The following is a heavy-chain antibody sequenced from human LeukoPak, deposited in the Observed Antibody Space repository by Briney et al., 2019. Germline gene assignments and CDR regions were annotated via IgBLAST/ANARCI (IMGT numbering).Heavy chain of an antibody. CDR3: ARVQLWPPRTYYYYYYYYMDV. D-gene: IGHD3-10*01. Sequence: PGRSLRLSCAASGFTFSSYAMHWVRQAPGKGLEWVAVISYDGSNKYYADSVKGRFTIARDNSKNTLYLQMNSVRAEDTAVYYCARVQLWPPRTYYYYYYYYMDVWGKGTTVTVSS. V-gene: IGHV3-30*01. J-gene: IGHJ6*03. CDR1: GFTFSSYA. CDR2: ISYDGSNK.